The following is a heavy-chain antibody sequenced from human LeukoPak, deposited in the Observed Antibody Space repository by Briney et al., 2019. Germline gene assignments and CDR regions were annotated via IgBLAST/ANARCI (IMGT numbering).Heavy chain of an antibody. CDR3: ARHLPGYCSSTSCYPGGGYYYYYMDV. D-gene: IGHD2-2*01. CDR2: IYYRGST. V-gene: IGHV4-39*01. Sequence: SETLSLTCTVSGGSISSSSYYWGWIRQPPGKGLEWIGSIYYRGSTYYNPSLKSRVTISVDTSKNQFSLKLSSVTAADTAVYYCARHLPGYCSSTSCYPGGGYYYYYMDVWGKGTTVTISS. CDR1: GGSISSSSYY. J-gene: IGHJ6*03.